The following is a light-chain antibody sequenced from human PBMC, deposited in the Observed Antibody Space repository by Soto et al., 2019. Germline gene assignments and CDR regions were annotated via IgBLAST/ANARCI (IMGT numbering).Light chain of an antibody. J-gene: IGKJ5*01. Sequence: DIQMTQSPSTLSESVGDRVTITCRASQSISSWLAWYQQKPGRAPNLLIYEASILETGVPSRFSGSGSGTEFTLTISSLQPDDFATYYCRHYYSYPISFGQGTRLEIK. CDR3: RHYYSYPIS. CDR1: QSISSW. V-gene: IGKV1-5*03. CDR2: EAS.